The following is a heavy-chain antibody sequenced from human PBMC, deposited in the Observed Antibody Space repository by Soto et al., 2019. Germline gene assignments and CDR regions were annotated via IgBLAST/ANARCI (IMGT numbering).Heavy chain of an antibody. J-gene: IGHJ6*03. V-gene: IGHV3-23*01. D-gene: IGHD2-15*01. CDR2: ISGSGGST. CDR1: GFTFSSYA. CDR3: AKVRGSRYCSGGSCYSGYMDV. Sequence: VQLLESGGGLVQPGGSLRLSCAASGFTFSSYAMSWVRQAPGKGLEWVSAISGSGGSTYYADSVKGRFTISRDNSKNTLYLQMNSLRAEDTAVYYCAKVRGSRYCSGGSCYSGYMDVWGKGTTVTVSS.